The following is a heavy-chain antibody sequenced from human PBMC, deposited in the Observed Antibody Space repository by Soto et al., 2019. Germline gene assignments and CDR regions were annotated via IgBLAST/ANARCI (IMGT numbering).Heavy chain of an antibody. CDR1: GFTLSSYW. D-gene: IGHD6-19*01. CDR2: TRQDGGQS. J-gene: IGHJ4*02. V-gene: IGHV3-7*01. Sequence: EVQLVESGGGLVQPGGSLRLSCEASGFTLSSYWMSWIRQAPGKGLEWVANTRQDGGQSYLVDSVQGRFTISRDNAKNSVYLQMSSLRADDTAVYYSVRDGSTGWHFDSWGQGTLVTVSS. CDR3: VRDGSTGWHFDS.